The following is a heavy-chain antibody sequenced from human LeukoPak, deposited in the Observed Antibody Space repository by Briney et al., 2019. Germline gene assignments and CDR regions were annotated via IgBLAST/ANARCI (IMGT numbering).Heavy chain of an antibody. J-gene: IGHJ4*02. CDR2: IHHSGST. D-gene: IGHD1-26*01. Sequence: SETLPLTCTVSGYSFNSGYYWGWNRQAPGKGLEWIGNIHHSGSTYYNPSLKSRVTISVDSSKNEFSLKLNSVTAADTAVYYCAKQRGATPYYFDYWGQGTLVTVSS. V-gene: IGHV4-38-2*02. CDR3: AKQRGATPYYFDY. CDR1: GYSFNSGYY.